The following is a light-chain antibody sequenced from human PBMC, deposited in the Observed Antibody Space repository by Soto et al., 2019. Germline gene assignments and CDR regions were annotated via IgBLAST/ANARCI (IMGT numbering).Light chain of an antibody. CDR1: QSLLHSDGKTY. Sequence: DVVMTQTPVFLSVTPGQPASISCESSQSLLHSDGKTYLYWYLQKPGQPPQILIYEVSNRSSGVPDRFSGSGSGTDFTLKISRVEAEDVGVYYCVQSVQFPLTFGGGTKVEIK. V-gene: IGKV2D-29*01. J-gene: IGKJ4*01. CDR2: EVS. CDR3: VQSVQFPLT.